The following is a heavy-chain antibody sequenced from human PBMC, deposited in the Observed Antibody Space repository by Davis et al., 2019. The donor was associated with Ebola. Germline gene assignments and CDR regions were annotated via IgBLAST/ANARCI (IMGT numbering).Heavy chain of an antibody. D-gene: IGHD3-10*01. V-gene: IGHV3-74*01. CDR3: ARDGSHYDFDY. CDR2: ISSDASNT. CDR1: GFTFSSYG. J-gene: IGHJ4*02. Sequence: HTGGSLRLSCAASGFTFSSYGMHWVRQAPGKGLEWVSLISSDASNTNYADSVRGRFTISRDNAKNTVYLQMNSLRAEDTAVYYCARDGSHYDFDYWGQGTLVTVSS.